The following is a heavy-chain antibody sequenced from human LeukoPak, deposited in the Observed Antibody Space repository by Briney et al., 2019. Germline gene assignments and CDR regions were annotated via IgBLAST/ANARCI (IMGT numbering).Heavy chain of an antibody. J-gene: IGHJ4*02. CDR1: GFTVSNYY. CDR3: AREGVYGGESGY. D-gene: IGHD4-23*01. Sequence: PGGSLRLSCAASGFTVSNYYMSWVRQAPGKGLEWVSVIYRGGSTDYADSVKGRFTTSRDNSENTLYLQMNSLRVEDTAVYYCAREGVYGGESGYWGQGTLVTVSS. V-gene: IGHV3-53*01. CDR2: IYRGGST.